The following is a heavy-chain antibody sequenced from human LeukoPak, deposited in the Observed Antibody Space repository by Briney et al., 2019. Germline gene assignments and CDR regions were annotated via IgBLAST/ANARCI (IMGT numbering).Heavy chain of an antibody. D-gene: IGHD1-26*01. V-gene: IGHV4-59*01. CDR2: IYHSETT. CDR3: ARNVVGPRQVDY. CDR1: GGSISSYY. J-gene: IGHJ4*02. Sequence: PSETLSLTCTVSGGSISSYYWSWIRQPPGKGLEWIGYIYHSETTNYNPSLKSRVTISVDTSKSQFSLKLSSVTAADTAIYYCARNVVGPRQVDYWGQGTLVTVSS.